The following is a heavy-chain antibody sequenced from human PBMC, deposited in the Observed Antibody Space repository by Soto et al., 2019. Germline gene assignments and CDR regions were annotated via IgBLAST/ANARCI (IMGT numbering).Heavy chain of an antibody. J-gene: IGHJ3*02. V-gene: IGHV4-59*08. Sequence: QVQLQESGPGLVKPSETLSLTCTVSGGSISSYYWSWIRQPPGKGLEWIGYIYYSGSTNYNPSLSSRVTISVDTSKNQFSLKLSSVTAADTAVYYCARQGDYYDSSGYHDAFDIWGQGTMVTVSS. CDR1: GGSISSYY. D-gene: IGHD3-22*01. CDR3: ARQGDYYDSSGYHDAFDI. CDR2: IYYSGST.